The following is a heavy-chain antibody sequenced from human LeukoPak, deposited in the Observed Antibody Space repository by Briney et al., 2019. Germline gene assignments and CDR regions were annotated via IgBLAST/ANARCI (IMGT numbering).Heavy chain of an antibody. CDR1: GGSISSYY. CDR2: IYYTGST. D-gene: IGHD1-26*01. CDR3: ARHEDSGSYYSSGWFDP. Sequence: SETLSLTCTVSGGSISSYYWSWIRQPPGNGLEWIGYIYYTGSTNYNPSLKSRVTISVDTSKNQFSLKLSSVTAADTAVYYCARHEDSGSYYSSGWFDPWGQGTLVTVSS. J-gene: IGHJ5*02. V-gene: IGHV4-59*08.